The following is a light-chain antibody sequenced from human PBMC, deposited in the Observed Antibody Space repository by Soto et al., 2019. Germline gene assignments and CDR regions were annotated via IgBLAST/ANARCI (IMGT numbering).Light chain of an antibody. CDR2: KAS. V-gene: IGKV1-5*03. Sequence: DIQMTQSPSTLSASVGDTVTITCRASQTIGTWLAWYQQKPAKAPKLLIYKASTLESGVPSRFSGSGSGTEFTLTISSLQPEDFATYYCLQHNSYPLTFGGGTKVDIK. CDR1: QTIGTW. J-gene: IGKJ4*01. CDR3: LQHNSYPLT.